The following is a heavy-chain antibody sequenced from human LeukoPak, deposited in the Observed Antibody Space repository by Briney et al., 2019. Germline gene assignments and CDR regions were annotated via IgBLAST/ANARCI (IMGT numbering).Heavy chain of an antibody. CDR2: IYYSGST. CDR1: GGSISSYY. J-gene: IGHJ4*02. D-gene: IGHD3-9*01. V-gene: IGHV4-59*01. CDR3: ARGIELRYFDWLYFDY. Sequence: SETLSLTCTVSGGSISSYYWSWIRQPPGKGLEWIGYIYYSGSTNYNPSLKSRVTISVDTSKNQFSLKLSSVTAADTAVYYCARGIELRYFDWLYFDYWGQGTLVTVSS.